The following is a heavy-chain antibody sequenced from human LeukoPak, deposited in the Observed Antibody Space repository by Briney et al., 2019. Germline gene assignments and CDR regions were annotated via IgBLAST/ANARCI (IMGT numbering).Heavy chain of an antibody. CDR2: ISSSSSTI. CDR3: AKDLKEGAADYYFDF. Sequence: GGSLRLSCAASGFTFSSYSMNWVRQAPGKGLEWVSYISSSSSTIDHADSVKGRFTISRDNAKNSLYLQMNSLRAEDTAVYYCAKDLKEGAADYYFDFWGQGTLVTVSS. CDR1: GFTFSSYS. V-gene: IGHV3-48*01. D-gene: IGHD6-13*01. J-gene: IGHJ4*02.